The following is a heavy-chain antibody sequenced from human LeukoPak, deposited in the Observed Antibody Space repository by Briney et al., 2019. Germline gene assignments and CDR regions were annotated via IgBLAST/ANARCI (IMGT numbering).Heavy chain of an antibody. V-gene: IGHV1-18*01. D-gene: IGHD6-13*01. CDR1: GYTFTSYG. CDR2: ISAYNGNT. Sequence: GASVKVSCKASGYTFTSYGIIWVRQAPGQGLEWMGWISAYNGNTNYAQKLQGRVTMTTDTSTSTAYMELRSLRSDDTAVYYCARDRIAAAAPTTFDYWGQGTLVTVSS. CDR3: ARDRIAAAAPTTFDY. J-gene: IGHJ4*02.